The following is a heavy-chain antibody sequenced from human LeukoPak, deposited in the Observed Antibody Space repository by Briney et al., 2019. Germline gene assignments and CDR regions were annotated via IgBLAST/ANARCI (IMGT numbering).Heavy chain of an antibody. CDR1: GFTFSNFW. CDR2: IKQDGSEK. V-gene: IGHV3-7*01. D-gene: IGHD2-8*01. Sequence: GGSLRLSCATSGFTFSNFWMSWVRQAPGKGLEWVANIKQDGSEKHYVDAVMGRYTISRGNTKNSLYLQMNSLRAEDTAVYYCARALDCTNGVCGFDYWGQGTLVTVSS. J-gene: IGHJ4*02. CDR3: ARALDCTNGVCGFDY.